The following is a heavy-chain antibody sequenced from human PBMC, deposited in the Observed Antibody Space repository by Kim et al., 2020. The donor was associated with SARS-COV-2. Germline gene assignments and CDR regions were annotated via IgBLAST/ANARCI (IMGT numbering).Heavy chain of an antibody. Sequence: GGSLRLSCSASGFTFSSYWMHWGRQVPGKGLVWVSRVNIDGSTTTYADSVKGRFTISRDNAKNTVYLQMNSLTAEDTAVYYCARGGGGRVAYGGDYWGQG. D-gene: IGHD3-10*01. J-gene: IGHJ4*02. CDR3: ARGGGGRVAYGGDY. V-gene: IGHV3-74*01. CDR1: GFTFSSYW. CDR2: VNIDGSTT.